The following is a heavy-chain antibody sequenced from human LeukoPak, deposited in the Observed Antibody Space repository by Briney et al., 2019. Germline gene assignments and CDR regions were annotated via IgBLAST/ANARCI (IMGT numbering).Heavy chain of an antibody. CDR2: INHSGST. J-gene: IGHJ5*02. CDR3: ARGRSYGAGWFDP. D-gene: IGHD1-26*01. Sequence: PSETLSLTCAVYGGSFSGYYWSWIRQPPGKGLEWIGGINHSGSTNYNPSLKSRVTISVDTSKNQFSLKLSSVTAADTAVYYCARGRSYGAGWFDPWGQGTLVTASS. CDR1: GGSFSGYY. V-gene: IGHV4-34*01.